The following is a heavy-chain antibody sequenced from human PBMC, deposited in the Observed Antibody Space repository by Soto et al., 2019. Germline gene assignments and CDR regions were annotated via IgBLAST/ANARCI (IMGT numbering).Heavy chain of an antibody. D-gene: IGHD3-3*01. CDR3: ARTELRFLEWLPTAFFDY. CDR1: GFTFTSSA. Sequence: ASVKVSCKASGFTFTSSAVQWVRQARGQRLEWIGWIVVGSGNTNYAQKFQERVTITRDMSTSTAYMELSSVTAADTAVYYCARTELRFLEWLPTAFFDYWGQGTLVTV. J-gene: IGHJ4*02. CDR2: IVVGSGNT. V-gene: IGHV1-58*01.